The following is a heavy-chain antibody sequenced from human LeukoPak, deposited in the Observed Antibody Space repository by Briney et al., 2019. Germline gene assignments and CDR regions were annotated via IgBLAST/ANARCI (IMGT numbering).Heavy chain of an antibody. D-gene: IGHD3-10*01. Sequence: GGSLRLSCAASGFTFSYYAMHWVRQAPGKRLEWVAFIRYDGTNIYYADSVKGRFTISRDNSKNTLYLQMNGLRAEDTAVYYCAKDRKLRGVNTLDYWGQGTLVTVSS. CDR3: AKDRKLRGVNTLDY. J-gene: IGHJ4*02. V-gene: IGHV3-30*02. CDR1: GFTFSYYA. CDR2: IRYDGTNI.